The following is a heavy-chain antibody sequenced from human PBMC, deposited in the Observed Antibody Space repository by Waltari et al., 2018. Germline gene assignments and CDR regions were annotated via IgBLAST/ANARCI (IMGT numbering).Heavy chain of an antibody. Sequence: QLQLQESGPGLVKPSETLSLTCTVSGGSISTTTYYWGWIRQPPGKGLEWLGSISYSGSASYNPSLISRVTMSVDTSKNQFSLKLNSVTAADTAVYYCARQATDTYYYYYMDVWGKGTTVTVSS. D-gene: IGHD2-21*02. CDR2: ISYSGSA. V-gene: IGHV4-39*01. CDR3: ARQATDTYYYYYMDV. J-gene: IGHJ6*03. CDR1: GGSISTTTYY.